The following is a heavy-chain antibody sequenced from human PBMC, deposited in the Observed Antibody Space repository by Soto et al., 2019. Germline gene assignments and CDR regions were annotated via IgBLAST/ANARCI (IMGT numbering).Heavy chain of an antibody. V-gene: IGHV3-15*01. J-gene: IGHJ6*02. D-gene: IGHD3-9*01. Sequence: PGGSLRLSCAASGFTFSNAWMSWVRQAPGKGLEWVGRIKSKTDGGTTDYAAPVKGRFTISRDDSKNTLYLQMNSLRAEDTAMYYCARDGGDTAVVDYDILTGSRYYFYYGMDVWGQGTTVTVSS. CDR2: IKSKTDGGTT. CDR1: GFTFSNAW. CDR3: ARDGGDTAVVDYDILTGSRYYFYYGMDV.